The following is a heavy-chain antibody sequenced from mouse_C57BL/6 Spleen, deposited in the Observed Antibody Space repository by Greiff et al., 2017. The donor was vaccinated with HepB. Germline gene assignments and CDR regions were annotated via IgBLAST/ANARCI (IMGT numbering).Heavy chain of an antibody. CDR1: GYAFSSSW. J-gene: IGHJ2*01. CDR3: AREGLTGTNY. V-gene: IGHV1-82*01. CDR2: IYPGDGDT. D-gene: IGHD4-1*01. Sequence: QVTLKVSGPELVKPGASVKISCKASGYAFSSSWMNWVKQRPGKGLEWIGRIYPGDGDTNYNGKFKGKATLTADKSSSTAYMQLSSLTSEDSAVYFCAREGLTGTNYWGQGTTLTVSS.